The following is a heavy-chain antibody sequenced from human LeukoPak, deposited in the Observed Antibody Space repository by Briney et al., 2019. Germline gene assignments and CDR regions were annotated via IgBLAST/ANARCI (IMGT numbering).Heavy chain of an antibody. CDR3: TRVGYIDEGIDY. CDR2: ISGSGGST. J-gene: IGHJ4*02. CDR1: GFTFSSYA. D-gene: IGHD5-24*01. V-gene: IGHV3-23*01. Sequence: GGSLRLSCAASGFTFSSYAMSWVRQAPGKGLEWVSAISGSGGSTYYADSVKGRFTISRDNAKNSLYLQMNSLRAEDTAIYYCTRVGYIDEGIDYWGQGTLVAVSS.